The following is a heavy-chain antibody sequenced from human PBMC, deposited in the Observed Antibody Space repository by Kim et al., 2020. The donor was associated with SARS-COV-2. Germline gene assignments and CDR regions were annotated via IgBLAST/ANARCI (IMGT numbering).Heavy chain of an antibody. V-gene: IGHV3-7*03. CDR1: GFTFSSYW. CDR3: ARDGVGAYYYYYGMDV. CDR2: IKQDGSEK. D-gene: IGHD1-26*01. Sequence: GGSLRLSCAASGFTFSSYWMSWVRQAPGKGLEWVANIKQDGSEKYYVDSVKGRFTISRDNAKNSLYLQMNSLRAEDTAVYYCARDGVGAYYYYYGMDVWGQGTTVTVS. J-gene: IGHJ6*02.